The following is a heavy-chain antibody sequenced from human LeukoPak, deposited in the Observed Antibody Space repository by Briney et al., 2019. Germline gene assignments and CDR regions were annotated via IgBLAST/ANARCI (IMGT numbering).Heavy chain of an antibody. J-gene: IGHJ4*02. CDR2: ISHTSDAI. CDR1: GFTFSTYG. Sequence: GGSLRLSCAASGFTFSTYGMNWVRQAPREGLEWVSYISHTSDAIYYPDSVKGRFTISRDNAKNSLYLQMNSLRDEDTAVYYCARASPSGYDYWGQGTLVTVSS. V-gene: IGHV3-48*02. D-gene: IGHD3-22*01. CDR3: ARASPSGYDY.